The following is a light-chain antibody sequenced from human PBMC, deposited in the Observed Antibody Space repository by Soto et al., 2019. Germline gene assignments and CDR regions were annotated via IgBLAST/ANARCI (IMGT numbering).Light chain of an antibody. Sequence: QSALCQPAGVSGSPGQTITISCAGTSSDVGGYNYISWNQHNSCKASKIMSYNISNRPSGVSNRFSGSNSGNTVSLTISGLQAEDESDYYCSSYTSRSPIRYVFGTGTKVTVL. CDR2: NIS. CDR3: SSYTSRSPIRYV. CDR1: SSDVGGYNY. J-gene: IGLJ1*01. V-gene: IGLV2-14*03.